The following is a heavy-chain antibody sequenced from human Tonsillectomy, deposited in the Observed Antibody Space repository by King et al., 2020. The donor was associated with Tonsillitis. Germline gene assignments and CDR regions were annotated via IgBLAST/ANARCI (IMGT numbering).Heavy chain of an antibody. D-gene: IGHD4-17*01. V-gene: IGHV4-39*01. CDR1: GDSISSGSYH. CDR2: LYFSGST. Sequence: MQLQESGPGLVKPSETLSLTCAVSGDSISSGSYHRAWIRQPPGKGLEWIASLYFSGSTYYNPSLKSRVTISVDTSRNQFSLKVTSVTATDTAVYYCARHGTVTGKIDYWGQGTLVTVSS. CDR3: ARHGTVTGKIDY. J-gene: IGHJ4*02.